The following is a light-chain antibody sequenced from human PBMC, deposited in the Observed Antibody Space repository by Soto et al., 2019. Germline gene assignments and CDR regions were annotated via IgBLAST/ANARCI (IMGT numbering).Light chain of an antibody. CDR2: EGS. CDR3: CSYAGSTTSYVV. Sequence: QSALTQPASVSESPGQSITISCTGTSSDVGSYNFVSWYQHHPGKAPKLMIYEGSKRPSGVSKRFSGSKTGNTASLTISGLQAEDEADYYCCSYAGSTTSYVVFGGGTKLTVL. CDR1: SSDVGSYNF. J-gene: IGLJ2*01. V-gene: IGLV2-23*01.